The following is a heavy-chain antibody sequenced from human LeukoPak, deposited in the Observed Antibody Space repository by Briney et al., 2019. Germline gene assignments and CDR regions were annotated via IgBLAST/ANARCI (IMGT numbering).Heavy chain of an antibody. J-gene: IGHJ4*02. CDR3: ARGIGYYDFWSGYYLYYFDY. V-gene: IGHV4-34*01. CDR2: INHSGST. Sequence: SETLSLTCAVYGGSFSGYYWSWIRQPPGKGLERIGEINHSGSTNYNPSLKSRVTISVDTSKNQFSLKLSSVTAADTAVYYCARGIGYYDFWSGYYLYYFDYRGQGTLVTVSS. CDR1: GGSFSGYY. D-gene: IGHD3-3*01.